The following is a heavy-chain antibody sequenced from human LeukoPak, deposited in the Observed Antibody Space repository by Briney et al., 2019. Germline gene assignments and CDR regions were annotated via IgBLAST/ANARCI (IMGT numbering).Heavy chain of an antibody. D-gene: IGHD1-1*01. CDR1: GYRLTSYF. V-gene: IGHV1-46*01. J-gene: IGHJ4*02. CDR3: TREFPSTGYFDY. CDR2: ITPSGDGT. Sequence: ASVRVSCKSSGYRLTSYFMHWVRQAPGHGLEWMGVITPSGDGTSYTQKFQGRVTMTRDMSTNTDFMELTSLRSEDSALYFCTREFPSTGYFDYWGQGTLVTVSP.